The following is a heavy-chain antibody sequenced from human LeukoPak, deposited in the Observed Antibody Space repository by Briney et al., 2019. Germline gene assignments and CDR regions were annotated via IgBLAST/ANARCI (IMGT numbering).Heavy chain of an antibody. Sequence: GGSLRLSCAGSGFTFSNYAMSWVRQAPGKGLEWVSAISGSGGSTYYADSVKGRFTVSRDNSKNTLYLQMNSLRAEDTAVYYCAKVAGAVWGSYRSALDYWGQRTLVTVSS. CDR3: AKVAGAVWGSYRSALDY. J-gene: IGHJ4*02. D-gene: IGHD3-16*02. V-gene: IGHV3-23*01. CDR1: GFTFSNYA. CDR2: ISGSGGST.